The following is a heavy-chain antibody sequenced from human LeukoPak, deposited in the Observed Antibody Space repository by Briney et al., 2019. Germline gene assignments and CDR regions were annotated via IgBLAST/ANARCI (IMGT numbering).Heavy chain of an antibody. CDR3: ARRNEDLIAAAGSDAFDI. D-gene: IGHD6-13*01. V-gene: IGHV4-39*01. Sequence: SETLSLTCTVSGGSISSSSYYWGWIRQPPGKGLEWIGSIYYSGSTYYNPSLKSRVTISVDTSKNQFSLKLSSVTAADTAVYYCARRNEDLIAAAGSDAFDIWGQETMVTVSP. J-gene: IGHJ3*02. CDR2: IYYSGST. CDR1: GGSISSSSYY.